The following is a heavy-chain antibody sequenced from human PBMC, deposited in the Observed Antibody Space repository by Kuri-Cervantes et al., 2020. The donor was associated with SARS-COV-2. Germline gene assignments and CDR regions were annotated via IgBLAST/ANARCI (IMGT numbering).Heavy chain of an antibody. CDR1: GFTVNSNY. Sequence: GGSLRLSCAASGFTVNSNYMSWVRQAPGKGLEWVSVIYSSGSTNYADSVKGRFTISRDNFKNTLYLQMSSLRAEDTAVYYCTTDLPNPTYPRYYYYYYGMDVWGQGTTVTVSS. J-gene: IGHJ6*02. V-gene: IGHV3-53*01. D-gene: IGHD2-2*02. CDR2: IYSSGST. CDR3: TTDLPNPTYPRYYYYYYGMDV.